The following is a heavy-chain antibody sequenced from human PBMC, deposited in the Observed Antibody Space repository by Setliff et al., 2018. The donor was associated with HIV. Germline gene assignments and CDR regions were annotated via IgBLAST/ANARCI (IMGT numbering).Heavy chain of an antibody. V-gene: IGHV4-59*12. D-gene: IGHD2-2*01. CDR2: IYHSGNT. CDR3: ARVPVLPAPRFDY. Sequence: SETLSLTCTVSDDSMTSNYWSWIRQPPGKGLEWIGSIYHSGNTYYNPSLKSRVTISVDTSKNQFSLKLTSVTAADTAVYYCARVPVLPAPRFDYWGQGTLVTVS. J-gene: IGHJ4*02. CDR1: DDSMTSNY.